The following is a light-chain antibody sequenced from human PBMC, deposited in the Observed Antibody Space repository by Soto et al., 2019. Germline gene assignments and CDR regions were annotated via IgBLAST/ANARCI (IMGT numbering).Light chain of an antibody. CDR2: DAS. J-gene: IGKJ4*01. V-gene: IGKV3-20*01. Sequence: EIVLTQSPGTLSLSPGERATLSCRASQSVGSNKLAWYQQKRGQAPRFLMYDASTRATGIPDRFSGSGSGTDFTLTISRLEPEDFAVYYCQQDGSTPLTFGGGTKVEIK. CDR3: QQDGSTPLT. CDR1: QSVGSNK.